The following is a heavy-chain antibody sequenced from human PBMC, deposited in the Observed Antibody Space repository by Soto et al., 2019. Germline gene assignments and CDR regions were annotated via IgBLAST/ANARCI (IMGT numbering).Heavy chain of an antibody. Sequence: QVQLQESGPGLVKPSQTLSLTCTVSGGSISSGGYYWSWIRQHPGKGLEWIGYIYSSGSTYYNPSRKRRVTIAGDTSKNQCSLKLSSVTAADTAVYYCARGITMVRGVILTPYFDYWGQGTLVTVSS. CDR2: IYSSGST. D-gene: IGHD3-10*01. CDR3: ARGITMVRGVILTPYFDY. J-gene: IGHJ4*02. CDR1: GGSISSGGYY. V-gene: IGHV4-31*03.